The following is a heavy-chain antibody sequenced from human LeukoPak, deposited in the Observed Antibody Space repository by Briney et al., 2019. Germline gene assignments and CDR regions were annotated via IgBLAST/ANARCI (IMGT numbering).Heavy chain of an antibody. D-gene: IGHD3-3*02. CDR1: GFTFSSYA. V-gene: IGHV3-23*01. Sequence: PGGSLRLSCAASGFTFSSYAMSWVRQAPGKGLEWVSAIHGSDGRTWYAGSVKGRCTISRDNSRNTLYLQMNSLRAEDTAVYYCAKDRAFPNDVFDIWGQGTMVTVSA. CDR3: AKDRAFPNDVFDI. CDR2: IHGSDGRT. J-gene: IGHJ3*02.